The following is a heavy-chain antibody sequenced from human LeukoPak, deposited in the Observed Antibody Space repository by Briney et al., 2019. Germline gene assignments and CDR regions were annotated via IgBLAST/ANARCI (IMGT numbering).Heavy chain of an antibody. V-gene: IGHV3-33*01. D-gene: IGHD2-2*01. CDR2: IWYDGSNK. CDR3: ARDRKTSDCSSTSCYVYYYAMDV. J-gene: IGHJ6*02. Sequence: GGSLRLSCAASGFTFITYAMHWVRQAPGKGLEWVAVIWYDGSNKYYADSVKGRFTISRDNSKNTLYLQMNSLRAEDTAVYYCARDRKTSDCSSTSCYVYYYAMDVWGQGTTVTVSS. CDR1: GFTFITYA.